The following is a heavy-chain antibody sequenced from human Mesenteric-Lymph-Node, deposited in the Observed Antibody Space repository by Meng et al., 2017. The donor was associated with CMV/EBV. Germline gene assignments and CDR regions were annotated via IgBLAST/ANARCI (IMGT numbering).Heavy chain of an antibody. J-gene: IGHJ4*02. CDR3: ARDISGGYWFDY. V-gene: IGHV1-46*01. CDR1: GYNFSSYY. CDR2: INPSGGSA. D-gene: IGHD1-26*01. Sequence: CKASGYNFSSYYIHWVRQAPGQGLEWMGIINPSGGSATYAQSFQGRVTMTRDTSTSTLYMELSSLRSEDTAVYYCARDISGGYWFDYWGQGTLVTVSS.